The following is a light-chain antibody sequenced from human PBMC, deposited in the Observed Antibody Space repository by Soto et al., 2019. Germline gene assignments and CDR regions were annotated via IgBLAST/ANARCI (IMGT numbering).Light chain of an antibody. CDR3: QAWDSSSVV. Sequence: SYELTQPPSVSVSPGQTATITCSGNKLGEKYANWYQQKPGQSPVLVIYQDTQRPSGIPEGFSGSNSGNTATLTIRGTQAMEEADYYCQAWDSSSVVFGGGTKLTVL. CDR2: QDT. V-gene: IGLV3-1*01. J-gene: IGLJ2*01. CDR1: KLGEKY.